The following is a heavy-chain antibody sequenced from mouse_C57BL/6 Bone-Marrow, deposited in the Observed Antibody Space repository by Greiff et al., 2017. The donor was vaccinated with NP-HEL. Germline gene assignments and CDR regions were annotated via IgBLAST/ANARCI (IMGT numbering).Heavy chain of an antibody. D-gene: IGHD1-1*01. CDR2: IDPSDSYT. CDR3: ARRGDYYGSSDAY. CDR1: GYTFTSYW. J-gene: IGHJ3*01. V-gene: IGHV1-50*01. Sequence: QVQLQQPGAELVKPGASVKLSCKASGYTFTSYWMQWVKQRPGQGLEWIGEIDPSDSYTNYNQKFKGKATLTVDTSSSTAYMQLSSLTSEDSAVYYCARRGDYYGSSDAYWGQGTLVTVSA.